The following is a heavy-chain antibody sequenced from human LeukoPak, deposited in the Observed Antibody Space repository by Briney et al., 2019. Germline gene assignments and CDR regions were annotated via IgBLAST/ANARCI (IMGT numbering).Heavy chain of an antibody. V-gene: IGHV4-34*01. Sequence: SETLSLTCAVYGGSFSGYYWSWIRQPPGKGLEWIGEINHSGSTNYNPSLKSRVTISVDTSKNQFSLKLSSVTAADTAVYYCARGHSSSWYDYWGQGTLVTVS. CDR2: INHSGST. D-gene: IGHD6-13*01. J-gene: IGHJ4*02. CDR1: GGSFSGYY. CDR3: ARGHSSSWYDY.